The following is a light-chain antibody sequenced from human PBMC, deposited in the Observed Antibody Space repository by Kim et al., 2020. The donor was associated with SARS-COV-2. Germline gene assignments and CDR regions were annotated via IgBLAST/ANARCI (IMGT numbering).Light chain of an antibody. Sequence: EIVMTQSPATLSVSPGERATLSCRASQSVNNNLAWYQHKPGQAPRLLIYGASTRATGVPARFSGSGSGTDFTLTVSSLQSEDFAVYYCHQYNDWPPGDTFGQGTKVDIK. CDR3: HQYNDWPPGDT. CDR1: QSVNNN. J-gene: IGKJ2*01. V-gene: IGKV3-15*01. CDR2: GAS.